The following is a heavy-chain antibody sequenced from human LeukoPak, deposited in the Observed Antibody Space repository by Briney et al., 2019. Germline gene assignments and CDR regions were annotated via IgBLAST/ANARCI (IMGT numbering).Heavy chain of an antibody. V-gene: IGHV4-39*07. CDR1: GGSISSSAPY. CDR3: ARNLVGAPRYFDF. D-gene: IGHD1-26*01. Sequence: SETLSLTCTVSGGSISSSAPYWGWIRQPPGKGLEWIGSAYHSGSTYYNPSLKSRVTISVDTSKNQFSLKLTSVTAADTAVYYCARNLVGAPRYFDFWGQGTLVTVSS. CDR2: AYHSGST. J-gene: IGHJ4*02.